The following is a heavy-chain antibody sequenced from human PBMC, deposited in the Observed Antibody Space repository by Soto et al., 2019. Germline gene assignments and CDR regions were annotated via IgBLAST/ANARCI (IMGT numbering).Heavy chain of an antibody. CDR1: GGSISSSSYY. CDR2: IYYSGST. CDR3: ARPSGRYLWYFDY. D-gene: IGHD1-26*01. V-gene: IGHV4-39*01. Sequence: QLQLQESGPGLVKPSETLSLTCTVSGGSISSSSYYWGWIRQPPGQGLEWIGSIYYSGSTYYTPSLKIRVTISVDTSKNQFSLKLSSVTAADTAVYYCARPSGRYLWYFDYWGQGTLVTVSS. J-gene: IGHJ4*02.